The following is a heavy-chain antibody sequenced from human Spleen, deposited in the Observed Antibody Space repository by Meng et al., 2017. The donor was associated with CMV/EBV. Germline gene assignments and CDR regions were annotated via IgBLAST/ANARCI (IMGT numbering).Heavy chain of an antibody. Sequence: GGSLRLSCAASGFTLSSYSMNWVRQAPGKGLEWVSSITSSSSYIYYADSVKGRFTISRDNAKNSLYLQMNSLRAEDTAVYYCARYCSSTSCDARSDAFDIWGQGTMVTVSS. D-gene: IGHD2-2*01. V-gene: IGHV3-21*01. CDR3: ARYCSSTSCDARSDAFDI. CDR1: GFTLSSYS. CDR2: ITSSSSYI. J-gene: IGHJ3*02.